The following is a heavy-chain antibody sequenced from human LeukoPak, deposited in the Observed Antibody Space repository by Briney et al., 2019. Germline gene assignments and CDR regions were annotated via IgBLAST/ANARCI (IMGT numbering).Heavy chain of an antibody. V-gene: IGHV1-69*04. CDR2: IIPILGIA. CDR3: ARDRVLGDDTRGYYFDY. Sequence: SVKVSCKASGGTFSSYAISWVRQAPGQGLEWMGRIIPILGIANYAQKFQGRVTITADKSTSTAHMELSSLRSEDTAVYYCARDRVLGDDTRGYYFDYWAREPWSPSPQ. D-gene: IGHD2-8*02. J-gene: IGHJ4*02. CDR1: GGTFSSYA.